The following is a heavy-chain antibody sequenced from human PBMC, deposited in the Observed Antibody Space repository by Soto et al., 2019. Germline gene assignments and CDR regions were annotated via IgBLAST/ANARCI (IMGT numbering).Heavy chain of an antibody. CDR3: ARARRRYDDTNDYTAFDI. Sequence: QVQLVQSGAEVKKPGSSVKISCKASGGSFSSYSISWVRQVPGQGLEWMGRTIPLLNIANYAQKFQGRVTISADKSTNTAYMELSSLRSDDTAVCSCARARRRYDDTNDYTAFDIWGQGTMVTVSS. J-gene: IGHJ3*02. D-gene: IGHD3-22*01. V-gene: IGHV1-69*02. CDR1: GGSFSSYS. CDR2: TIPLLNIA.